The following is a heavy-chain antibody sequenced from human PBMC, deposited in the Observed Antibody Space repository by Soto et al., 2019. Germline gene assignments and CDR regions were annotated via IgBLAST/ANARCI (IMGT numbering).Heavy chain of an antibody. V-gene: IGHV5-51*01. CDR2: IYPGDSDT. J-gene: IGHJ5*02. D-gene: IGHD4-17*01. CDR3: ARGDYYGDYDGNWFDP. Sequence: PGESLKISCKGSGYIFTSYWIGWVRQMPGKGLEWMGIIYPGDSDTRYSPSFQGQVTISADKSISTAYLQWISLKASDTAIYYCARGDYYGDYDGNWFDPWGQGTLVTVSS. CDR1: GYIFTSYW.